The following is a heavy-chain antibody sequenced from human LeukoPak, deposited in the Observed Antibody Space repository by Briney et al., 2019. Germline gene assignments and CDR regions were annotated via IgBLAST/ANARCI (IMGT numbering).Heavy chain of an antibody. V-gene: IGHV4-4*07. CDR2: IYTSGST. J-gene: IGHJ6*03. CDR3: AREYWAAVAGLYYYYYMDV. D-gene: IGHD6-19*01. CDR1: GGSISSYY. Sequence: SETLSLTCTGSGGSISSYYWSWIRQPAGKGLEWIGRIYTSGSTNYNPSLKSRVTMSVDTSKNQFSLKLSSVTAADTAVYYCAREYWAAVAGLYYYYYMDVWGKGTTVTISS.